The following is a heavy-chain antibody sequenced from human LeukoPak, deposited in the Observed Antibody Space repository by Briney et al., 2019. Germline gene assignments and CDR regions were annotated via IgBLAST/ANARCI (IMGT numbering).Heavy chain of an antibody. Sequence: PGGSLRLSCAARGLTFSGSDMHWVRQASGEGREWVGRIRSKANRYATAYAASVKGRFTISKDDPKNAAYLQMNSLKTEDTAVYYCTGRGSNFDYWGQGTLVTVSS. J-gene: IGHJ4*02. CDR2: IRSKANRYAT. D-gene: IGHD2-15*01. CDR3: TGRGSNFDY. CDR1: GLTFSGSD. V-gene: IGHV3-73*01.